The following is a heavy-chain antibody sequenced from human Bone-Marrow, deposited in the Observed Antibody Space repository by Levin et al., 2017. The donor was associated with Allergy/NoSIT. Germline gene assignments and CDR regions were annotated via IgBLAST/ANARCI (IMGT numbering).Heavy chain of an antibody. J-gene: IGHJ6*02. CDR2: IKQDGSEK. CDR1: GFTFSYYW. D-gene: IGHD6-13*01. CDR3: ARDPVAAAGTGGGSDGMDV. V-gene: IGHV3-7*01. Sequence: LPGGSLRLSCAASGFTFSYYWMTWVRQAPGKGLEWVANIKQDGSEKYYVDSVKGRFTISRDNAKKSLYLQMNSLRVEDTAVYYCARDPVAAAGTGGGSDGMDVWGQWTAVTVSS.